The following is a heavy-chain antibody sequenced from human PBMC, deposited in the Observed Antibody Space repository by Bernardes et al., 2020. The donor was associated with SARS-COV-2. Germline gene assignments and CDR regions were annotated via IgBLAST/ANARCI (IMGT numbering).Heavy chain of an antibody. CDR1: GYTFTAYY. V-gene: IGHV1-2*02. J-gene: IGHJ4*02. D-gene: IGHD3-16*02. CDR3: ARDSTQNIIVTFGGIIGDLDY. Sequence: ASVKVSCEASGYTFTAYYVHWVRQAPGQGLEWMGWINPNTGATNFAQKFQDRVTMTRDTSMSTAYMDLRRLRGDDTAVYYCARDSTQNIIVTFGGIIGDLDYWGPGTPVIVSS. CDR2: INPNTGAT.